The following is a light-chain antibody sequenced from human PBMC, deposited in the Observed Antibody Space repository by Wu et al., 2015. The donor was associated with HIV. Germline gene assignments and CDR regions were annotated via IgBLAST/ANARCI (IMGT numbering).Light chain of an antibody. CDR1: QSVSSSY. CDR3: QQYSDWPRT. Sequence: EIVLTQSPGTLSLSPGERATLSCRASQSVSSSYLAWYQQKPGQAPRLLIYIASTRATGIPARFSGSGSGTEFSLTISSLQSEDFAVYYCQQYSDWPRTFGQGTKVEIK. J-gene: IGKJ1*01. CDR2: IAS. V-gene: IGKV3-15*01.